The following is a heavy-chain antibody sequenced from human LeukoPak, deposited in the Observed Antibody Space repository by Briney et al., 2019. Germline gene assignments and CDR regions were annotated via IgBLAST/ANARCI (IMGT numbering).Heavy chain of an antibody. V-gene: IGHV3-48*01. CDR2: ISSSSSTI. CDR3: ARESPYCSSTSCYPLGFDY. J-gene: IGHJ4*02. D-gene: IGHD2-2*01. Sequence: GGTLRLSCAASGFTFSSYSMNWVRQAPGKGLEWVSYISSSSSTIYYADSVKGRFTISRDNAKNSLYLQMNSLRAEDTAVYYCARESPYCSSTSCYPLGFDYWGQGTLVTVSS. CDR1: GFTFSSYS.